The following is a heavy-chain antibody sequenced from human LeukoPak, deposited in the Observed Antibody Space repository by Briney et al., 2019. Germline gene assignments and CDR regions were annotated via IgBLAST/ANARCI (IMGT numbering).Heavy chain of an antibody. Sequence: PGGSLRVSCAASGFPFSSYSMNWVRQARGKGLEWVSYISSSSSTIYYAASVKGRFTISRDNAKNSLYLQMNSLRAEDTAVYYCARLGDYWGQGTLVTVSS. CDR3: ARLGDY. J-gene: IGHJ4*02. V-gene: IGHV3-48*04. CDR2: ISSSSSTI. CDR1: GFPFSSYS. D-gene: IGHD3-16*01.